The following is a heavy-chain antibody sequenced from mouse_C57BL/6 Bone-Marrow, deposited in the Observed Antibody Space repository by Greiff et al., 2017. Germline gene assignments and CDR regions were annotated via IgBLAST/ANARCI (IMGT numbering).Heavy chain of an antibody. D-gene: IGHD2-3*01. J-gene: IGHJ3*01. CDR2: IDPSDSYT. CDR1: GYTFTSYW. CDR3: ASYDWFAY. Sequence: QVQLQQPGAELVKPGASVKLSCKASGYTFTSYWMQWVKQRPGQGLEWIGEIDPSDSYTNYNQKFKGKATLTVDTSSSTAYMQLSSLTSEDSAVYYCASYDWFAYWGQETLVTVSA. V-gene: IGHV1-50*01.